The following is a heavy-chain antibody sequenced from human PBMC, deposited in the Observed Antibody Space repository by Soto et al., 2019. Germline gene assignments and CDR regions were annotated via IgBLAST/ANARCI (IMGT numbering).Heavy chain of an antibody. V-gene: IGHV3-30-3*01. J-gene: IGHJ6*01. CDR2: ISYDGINK. D-gene: IGHD2-21*01. CDR3: GRGGVVMAATHCGMDV. Sequence: QVQLVESGGGVVQPGGSLRLSCAASGFTFSMYAIHWVRQAPGKGLEWVAVISYDGINKYYADSVKGRFTISRDNSKNTRSVQTNGLRNEDAAVYYCGRGGVVMAATHCGMDVWGQGTTVTVSS. CDR1: GFTFSMYA.